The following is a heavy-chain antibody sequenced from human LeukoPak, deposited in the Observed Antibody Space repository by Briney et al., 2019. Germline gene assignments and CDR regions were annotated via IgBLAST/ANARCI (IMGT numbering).Heavy chain of an antibody. CDR2: ISGXXXXX. V-gene: IGHV3-23*01. J-gene: IGHJ4*02. D-gene: IGHD1-26*01. CDR1: GFTFSNYV. Sequence: GGSLRLSCAASGFTFSNYVMSWVRQAPGXXXXXXXXISGXXXXXXXAXSVXXXFXXXXDNSKNTLFLQMNSLRAEDTALYYCAEEVGATYPTFDYWGQGTLVTVSS. CDR3: AEEVGATYPTFDY.